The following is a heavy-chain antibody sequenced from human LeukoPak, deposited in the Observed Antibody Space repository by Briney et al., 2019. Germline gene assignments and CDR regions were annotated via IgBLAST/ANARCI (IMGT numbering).Heavy chain of an antibody. D-gene: IGHD2-15*01. V-gene: IGHV3-30*18. J-gene: IGHJ6*02. Sequence: GGSLRLSCAASGFTFSSHGMHWVRQAPGKGLEWVAVISYDGSNKYYADSVKGRFTISRDNSKNTLYLQMNSLRAEDTTVYYCAKDRRGPIGYCSGGSCYFRYYGMDVWGQGTTVTVSS. CDR2: ISYDGSNK. CDR3: AKDRRGPIGYCSGGSCYFRYYGMDV. CDR1: GFTFSSHG.